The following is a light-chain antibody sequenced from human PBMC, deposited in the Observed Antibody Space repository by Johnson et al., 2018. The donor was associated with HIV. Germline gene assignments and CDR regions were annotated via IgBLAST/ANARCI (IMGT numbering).Light chain of an antibody. Sequence: QSVLTQPPSASGTPGQRVTISCSGSISNIGSNTVNWYQHLPGTAPKLLIYEHNKRPSGIPDRFSVSKSGTSATLGLTGLQPGEAADSYGGTWASSLSAHYVCGTRTKITFL. CDR2: EHN. CDR1: ISNIGSNT. CDR3: GTWASSLSAHYV. J-gene: IGLJ1*01. V-gene: IGLV1-51*02.